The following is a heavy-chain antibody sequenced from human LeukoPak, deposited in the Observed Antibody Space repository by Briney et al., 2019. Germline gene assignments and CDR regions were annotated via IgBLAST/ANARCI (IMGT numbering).Heavy chain of an antibody. V-gene: IGHV3-53*01. D-gene: IGHD6-13*01. CDR3: AREIAAAGTAFDY. J-gene: IGHJ4*02. CDR1: GFTLSSSY. Sequence: GGSLRLSCAASGFTLSSSYMNWVRQAPGKGLEWVSVIYSGGSTYYAESVKGRFTISRDNSKNTLYLQMNNLRAEDTAVYYCAREIAAAGTAFDYWGQGTLVTVSS. CDR2: IYSGGST.